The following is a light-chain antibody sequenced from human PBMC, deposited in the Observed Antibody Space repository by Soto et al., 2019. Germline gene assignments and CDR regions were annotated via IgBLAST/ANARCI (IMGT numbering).Light chain of an antibody. J-gene: IGLJ2*01. CDR3: TSYTKNRTLL. Sequence: QSALTQPASVSGSPGQSITISCTGTSSDIGHYNYVSWYQQYPGKAPKLIIYEVNNRPSGVSNRFSGSKSGNTASLTISGLQPEDEADYYCTSYTKNRTLLFGGGTKLTVL. V-gene: IGLV2-14*01. CDR2: EVN. CDR1: SSDIGHYNY.